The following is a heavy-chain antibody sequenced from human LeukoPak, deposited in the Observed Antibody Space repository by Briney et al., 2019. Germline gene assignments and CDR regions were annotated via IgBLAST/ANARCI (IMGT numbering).Heavy chain of an antibody. CDR1: GYTFTGYY. CDR3: ATMTTFDP. CDR2: VDPEDGET. J-gene: IGHJ5*02. D-gene: IGHD4-11*01. Sequence: GASVTVSRKAFGYTFTGYYIHWVKEAPGKGLEWMGRVDPEDGETTYAEKFQGRVTITADTSTDTAYMELNNLRSEDTAVYYCATMTTFDPWGQGTLVTVSP. V-gene: IGHV1-69-2*01.